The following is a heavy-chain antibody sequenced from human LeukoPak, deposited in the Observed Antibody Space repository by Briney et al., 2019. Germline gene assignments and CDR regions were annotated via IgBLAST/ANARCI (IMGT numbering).Heavy chain of an antibody. Sequence: GGSLRLSCAASGFTFSSYAMSWVRQAPGKGLEWVSAISGSGGSTYYADSMKGRFTISRDNSKNTLYLQMNSLRAEDTAVYYCAKEYYYDSSGYNDYFDYWGQGTLVTVSS. D-gene: IGHD3-22*01. CDR3: AKEYYYDSSGYNDYFDY. V-gene: IGHV3-23*01. CDR1: GFTFSSYA. J-gene: IGHJ4*02. CDR2: ISGSGGST.